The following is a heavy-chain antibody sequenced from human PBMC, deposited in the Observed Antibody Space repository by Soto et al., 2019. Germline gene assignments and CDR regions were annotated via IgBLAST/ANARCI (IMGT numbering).Heavy chain of an antibody. V-gene: IGHV3-74*01. D-gene: IGHD6-19*01. J-gene: IGHJ5*02. CDR2: INTDGSAT. CDR1: GFIFSSDW. Sequence: PGGSLRLSCAASGFIFSSDWMHWVRQAPGKGLVWVSSINTDGSATTYADSVKGRFTISRDSANNILYLQMNSLRVDDTAVYYCANSSVSYKVFGPWGQGTLVTVSS. CDR3: ANSSVSYKVFGP.